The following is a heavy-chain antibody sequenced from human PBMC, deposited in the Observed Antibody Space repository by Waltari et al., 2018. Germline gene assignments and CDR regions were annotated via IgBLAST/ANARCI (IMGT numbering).Heavy chain of an antibody. J-gene: IGHJ4*02. Sequence: EVQLVESGGGLVQPGRSLRLSCAASGFTFDDYAMHWVRQAPGQGLEWVSGISWNSGSIGYADSVKGRFTISRDNAKNSLYLQMNSLRAEDTALYYCAKDIGDYDSSGQPFFDYWGQGTLVTVSS. CDR1: GFTFDDYA. V-gene: IGHV3-9*01. CDR2: ISWNSGSI. D-gene: IGHD3-22*01. CDR3: AKDIGDYDSSGQPFFDY.